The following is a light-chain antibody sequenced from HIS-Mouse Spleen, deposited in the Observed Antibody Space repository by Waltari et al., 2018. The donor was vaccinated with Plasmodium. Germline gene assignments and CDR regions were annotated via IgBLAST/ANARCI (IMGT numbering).Light chain of an antibody. V-gene: IGKV1-13*02. CDR3: QQYNSYSWT. CDR2: DAS. Sequence: AIQLPQSPSSLSASVGDRVTITCRASQGISSALAWYQQKPGKAPKLLIYDASSLESGVPSRFSGSGSGTDFTLTISSLHPEDFATYYCQQYNSYSWTFGQGTKVEIK. CDR1: QGISSA. J-gene: IGKJ1*01.